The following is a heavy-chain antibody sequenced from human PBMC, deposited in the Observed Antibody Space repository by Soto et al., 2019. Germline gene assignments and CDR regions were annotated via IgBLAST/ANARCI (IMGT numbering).Heavy chain of an antibody. D-gene: IGHD6-13*01. CDR2: IYYSGST. J-gene: IGHJ6*02. Sequence: PWETLSLTCTFSVVSISSGDYYCSWIRQPPWKGLEWIGYIYYSGSTYYNPSLKSRVTISVDTSKNQFSLKLSSVTAADTAVYYCAREFGRSNHTGMDVWGQGTTVTVSS. CDR3: AREFGRSNHTGMDV. V-gene: IGHV4-30-4*01. CDR1: VVSISSGDYY.